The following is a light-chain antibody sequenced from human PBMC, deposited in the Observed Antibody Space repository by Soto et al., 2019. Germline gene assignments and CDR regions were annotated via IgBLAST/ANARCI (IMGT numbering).Light chain of an antibody. Sequence: DIQMTQSPSSLSASVGDGVTITCRASQDISIYLSWYQQKPGKVPKLLIYTSSTLQSGVPSRFSGSGSGTDFTLTISSLQPDDVATYYCQKHDNAPLTFGGGTKVDIK. CDR3: QKHDNAPLT. CDR1: QDISIY. J-gene: IGKJ4*01. V-gene: IGKV1-27*01. CDR2: TSS.